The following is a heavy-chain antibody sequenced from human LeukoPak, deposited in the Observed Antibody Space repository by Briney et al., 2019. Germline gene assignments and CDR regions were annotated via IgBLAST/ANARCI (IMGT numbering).Heavy chain of an antibody. V-gene: IGHV1-69*06. CDR3: AREKESSGRYADAFDI. CDR2: IIPIFGTA. CDR1: GGTFSSYA. J-gene: IGHJ3*02. Sequence: SVKVSSKASGGTFSSYAISWVRQAPGQGLEWMGGIIPIFGTANYAQKFQGRVTITADKSTSTSYMELSSLRSEDTAVYYCAREKESSGRYADAFDIWGQGTMVTVSS. D-gene: IGHD3-10*01.